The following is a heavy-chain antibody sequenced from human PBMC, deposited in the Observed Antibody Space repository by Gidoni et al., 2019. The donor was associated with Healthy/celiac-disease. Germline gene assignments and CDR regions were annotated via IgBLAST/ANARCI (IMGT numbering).Heavy chain of an antibody. D-gene: IGHD3-22*01. Sequence: QVQLVESGGGVVQPGRSLRLSCAASGSTFSSYAMHWVRQAPGKGLEWVAVISYDGSNKYYADSVKGRFTISRDNSKNTLYLQMNSLRAEDTAVYYCARVPPDYYDSSGYYYGYFDYWGQGTLVTVSS. CDR2: ISYDGSNK. CDR1: GSTFSSYA. J-gene: IGHJ4*02. CDR3: ARVPPDYYDSSGYYYGYFDY. V-gene: IGHV3-30-3*01.